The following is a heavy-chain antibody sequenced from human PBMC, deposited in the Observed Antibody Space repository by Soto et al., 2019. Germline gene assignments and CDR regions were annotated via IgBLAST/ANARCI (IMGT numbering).Heavy chain of an antibody. V-gene: IGHV1-69*06. D-gene: IGHD2-2*02. J-gene: IGHJ4*02. CDR3: AREGRGKKAGYNGLVSLGY. CDR1: GSRFSNYV. CDR2: IIPIFNST. Sequence: QVQLVQSGAEVKTPGSSLKVSCKVSGSRFSNYVISWVRQAPGHGLEWLGRIIPIFNSTKYAQNFQGRVTITAEKSTSTASLELSSLMSDDTAVYYCAREGRGKKAGYNGLVSLGYWGQGTLVTVSA.